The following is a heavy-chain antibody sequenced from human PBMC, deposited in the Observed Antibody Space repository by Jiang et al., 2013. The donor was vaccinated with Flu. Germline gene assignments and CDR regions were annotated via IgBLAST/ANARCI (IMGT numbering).Heavy chain of an antibody. CDR1: GFSMSSYY. D-gene: IGHD1-26*01. J-gene: IGHJ4*01. Sequence: PGESVTLSCAVSGFSMSSYYMHWIRQKPGKGLEWIGRIDGGTGTNFAQSLQGQFTITKDTSKKMLYLEVKQLKSEDTAVYYCAREYSGDAFDYWGKGTMVTVSS. CDR3: AREYSGDAFDY. V-gene: IGHV3/OR16-13*01. CDR2: IDGGTGT.